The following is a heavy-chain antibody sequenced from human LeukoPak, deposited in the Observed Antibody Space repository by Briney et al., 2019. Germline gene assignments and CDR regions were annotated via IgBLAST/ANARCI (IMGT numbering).Heavy chain of an antibody. CDR2: ITSSSSSI. D-gene: IGHD5-12*01. V-gene: IGHV3-48*04. Sequence: PGGSLRLSCAASGFTFTTYSMNWVRQAPGKGLEWLSYITSSSSSIFYADSVKGRSTISRDNAKNSLYLQMNSLRAEDTAVYYCARDRPXXGYDNDYWGQGTLVTVSS. J-gene: IGHJ4*02. CDR3: ARDRPXXGYDNDY. CDR1: GFTFTTYS.